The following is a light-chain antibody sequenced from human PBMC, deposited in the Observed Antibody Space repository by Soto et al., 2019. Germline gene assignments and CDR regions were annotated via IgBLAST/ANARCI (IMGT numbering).Light chain of an antibody. CDR2: GAS. V-gene: IGKV1-39*01. Sequence: DIQMTQSPSSLSASVGDRVTITCRASQTIATFLNWYQQKPGKAPKLLIYGASTLQSGVPSRFSGSGSGADFTLTISSLQPDDFATYYCQQYNSYSPLYTFGQGTKLEIK. CDR3: QQYNSYSPLYT. J-gene: IGKJ2*01. CDR1: QTIATF.